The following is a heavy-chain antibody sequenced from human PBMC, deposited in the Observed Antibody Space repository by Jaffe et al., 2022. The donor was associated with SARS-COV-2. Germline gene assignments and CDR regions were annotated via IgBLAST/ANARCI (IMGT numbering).Heavy chain of an antibody. J-gene: IGHJ4*02. CDR2: IWYDGSNK. CDR3: ARGAQKSGRLD. CDR1: GFTFSSYG. D-gene: IGHD6-25*01. Sequence: QVQLVESGGGVVQPGRSLRLSCAASGFTFSSYGMHWVRQAPGKGLEWVAVIWYDGSNKYYADSVKGRFTISRDNSKNTLYLQMNSLRAEDTAVYYCARGAQKSGRLDWGQGTLVTVSS. V-gene: IGHV3-33*01.